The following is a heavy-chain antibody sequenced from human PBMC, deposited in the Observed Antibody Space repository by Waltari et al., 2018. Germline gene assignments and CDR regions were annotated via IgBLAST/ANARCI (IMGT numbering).Heavy chain of an antibody. CDR1: GGSISSGGYY. CDR2: IYHSGST. J-gene: IGHJ4*02. Sequence: QVQLQESGPGLVKPSQTLSLTCTVSGGSISSGGYYWSWIRQHPGKGLEWIGYIYHSGSTYYNPSLKSRVTISVDRSKNQFSLKLSSVTAADTAVYYCARLLLYYDSSDPLDDYWGQGTLVTVSS. CDR3: ARLLLYYDSSDPLDDY. V-gene: IGHV4-31*03. D-gene: IGHD3-22*01.